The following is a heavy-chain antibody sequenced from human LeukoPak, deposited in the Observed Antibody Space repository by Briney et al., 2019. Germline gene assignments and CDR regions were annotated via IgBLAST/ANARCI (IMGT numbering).Heavy chain of an antibody. CDR2: ISSSGTTM. V-gene: IGHV3-48*02. D-gene: IGHD2-15*01. Sequence: GGSLRLSCAASGFTFSTYSMNWVRQARGKGLDWVSYISSSGTTMYYADSVEQRFTISRDKAKNSLYLQMNSLRDEDTAVYYCAVEGYCSGGSCYTNWFDPWGQGTGVIVTA. CDR3: AVEGYCSGGSCYTNWFDP. J-gene: IGHJ5*02. CDR1: GFTFSTYS.